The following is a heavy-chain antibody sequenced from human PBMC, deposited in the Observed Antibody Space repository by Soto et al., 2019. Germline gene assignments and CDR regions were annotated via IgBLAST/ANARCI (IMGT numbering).Heavy chain of an antibody. CDR1: GFTFSSYA. CDR3: ASSSSSSHRNWFDP. CDR2: ISGSGGST. J-gene: IGHJ5*02. Sequence: EVQLLESGGGLVQPGGSLRLSCAASGFTFSSYAMSWVRQAPGKGLEWVSAISGSGGSTYYADSVKGRFTISTDNSKNTLYLQMNSLRAEDTAVYYCASSSSSSHRNWFDPWGQGTLVTVSS. D-gene: IGHD6-13*01. V-gene: IGHV3-23*01.